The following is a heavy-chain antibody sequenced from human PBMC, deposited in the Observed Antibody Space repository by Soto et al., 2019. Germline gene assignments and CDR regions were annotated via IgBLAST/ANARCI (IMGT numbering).Heavy chain of an antibody. Sequence: GGSLRLSCAASGFTFDDFAFHWVRQAPGKGLEWVSGISWNSGTIGYADSVKGRFTISRDNVKNSLYLQMNSLGAEDTAVYYCARDFVVGGPTINYYYGMDVWGQGTTVTVSS. CDR3: ARDFVVGGPTINYYYGMDV. V-gene: IGHV3-9*01. CDR2: ISWNSGTI. CDR1: GFTFDDFA. J-gene: IGHJ6*02. D-gene: IGHD1-26*01.